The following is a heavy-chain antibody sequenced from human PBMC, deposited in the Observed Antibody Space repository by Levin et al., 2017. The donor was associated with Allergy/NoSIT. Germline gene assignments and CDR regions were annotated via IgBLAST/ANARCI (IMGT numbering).Heavy chain of an antibody. D-gene: IGHD4-17*01. Sequence: GESLKISCAASGFTFSSYAMSWVRQAPGKGLEWVSAISGSGGSTYYADSVKGRFTISRDNSKNTLYLQMNSLRAEDTAVYYCASQLGAMTTVPKGWGQGTLVTVSS. CDR1: GFTFSSYA. CDR2: ISGSGGST. CDR3: ASQLGAMTTVPKG. V-gene: IGHV3-23*01. J-gene: IGHJ4*02.